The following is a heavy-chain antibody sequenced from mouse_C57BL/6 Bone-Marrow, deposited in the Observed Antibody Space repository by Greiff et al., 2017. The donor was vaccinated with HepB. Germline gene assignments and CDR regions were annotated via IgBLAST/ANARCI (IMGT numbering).Heavy chain of an antibody. Sequence: QVQLQQPGAELVKPGASVKMSCKASGYTFTSYWITWVKQRPGQGLEWIGDIYPGSGSTNYNEKFKSKATLTVDTSSSTAYMQLSSLTSEDSAVYYCARWEIYDYGSSYGYFDVWGTGTTVTVSS. J-gene: IGHJ1*03. D-gene: IGHD1-1*01. CDR2: IYPGSGST. CDR3: ARWEIYDYGSSYGYFDV. V-gene: IGHV1-55*01. CDR1: GYTFTSYW.